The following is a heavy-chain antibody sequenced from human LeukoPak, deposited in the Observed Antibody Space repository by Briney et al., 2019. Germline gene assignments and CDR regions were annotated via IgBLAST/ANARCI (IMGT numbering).Heavy chain of an antibody. Sequence: SETLSLTCNVSGGSISSYYWSWIRQPPGKGLEWIAYIYYSGSTNYNPSLKSRVTISVDTSKNQFSLKLCSVTAADTAVYYCARGGAVRPFDYWGQGTLVTVSS. J-gene: IGHJ4*02. CDR2: IYYSGST. V-gene: IGHV4-59*01. D-gene: IGHD3-16*01. CDR3: ARGGAVRPFDY. CDR1: GGSISSYY.